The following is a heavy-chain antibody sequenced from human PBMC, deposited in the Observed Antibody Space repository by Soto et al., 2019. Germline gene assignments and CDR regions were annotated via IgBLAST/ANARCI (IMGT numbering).Heavy chain of an antibody. CDR2: ISAHNGNT. J-gene: IGHJ4*02. CDR3: ARGRYGDY. Sequence: QVHLVQSGAEVKKPGASVKVSCKASGYTFTSYGITWVRQAPGQGLEWMGWISAHNGNTDYAQQLQGRVIVTRDTSTGTAYMELRGRISDDTAVYYCARGRYGDYWGQGALVTVSS. V-gene: IGHV1-18*01. CDR1: GYTFTSYG. D-gene: IGHD1-1*01.